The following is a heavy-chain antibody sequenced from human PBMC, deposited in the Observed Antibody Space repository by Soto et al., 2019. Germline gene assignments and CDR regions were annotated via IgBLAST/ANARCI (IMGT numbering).Heavy chain of an antibody. CDR2: IYPGDSDT. CDR3: ASPTVEMATQPAYYGMDV. V-gene: IGHV5-51*01. D-gene: IGHD5-12*01. CDR1: GYSFTSYW. J-gene: IGHJ6*04. Sequence: PEESLKISCKGSGYSFTSYWIGWVRQMPGKGLEWMGIIYPGDSDTRYSPSFQGQVTISADKSISTAYLQWSSLKASDTAMYYCASPTVEMATQPAYYGMDVWGKGTTVTVSS.